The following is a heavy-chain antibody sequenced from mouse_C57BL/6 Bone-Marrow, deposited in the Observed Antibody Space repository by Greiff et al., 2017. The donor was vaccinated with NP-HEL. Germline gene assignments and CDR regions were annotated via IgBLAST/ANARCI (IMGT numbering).Heavy chain of an antibody. CDR3: ARGLPNYYAMDY. V-gene: IGHV1-55*01. CDR1: GYTFTSYW. J-gene: IGHJ4*01. D-gene: IGHD2-2*01. Sequence: QVQLQQSGAELVKPGASVKMSCKASGYTFTSYWITWVKQRPGQGLEWIGDIYPGSGSTNYNEKFKSKATLTVDTSSSTAYMQLSSLTSEDSAVYYCARGLPNYYAMDYWGQGTSVTVSS. CDR2: IYPGSGST.